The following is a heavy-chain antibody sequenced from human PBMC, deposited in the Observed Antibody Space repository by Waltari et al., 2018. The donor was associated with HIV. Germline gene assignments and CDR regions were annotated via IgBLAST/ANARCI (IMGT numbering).Heavy chain of an antibody. CDR1: GFTFSNYG. D-gene: IGHD6-13*01. J-gene: IGHJ6*02. Sequence: EVQVLESGGALVQPGGSLRLSCEASGFTFSNYGLTWFRQAPGKGLDWVSTISGSGGSTYYADSVKGRFTVSRDNSKNTLYLQMNSLRAEDTAVYFCVKEHQYSHSWYSYYGMDVWGQGTTVTVSS. CDR3: VKEHQYSHSWYSYYGMDV. CDR2: ISGSGGST. V-gene: IGHV3-23*01.